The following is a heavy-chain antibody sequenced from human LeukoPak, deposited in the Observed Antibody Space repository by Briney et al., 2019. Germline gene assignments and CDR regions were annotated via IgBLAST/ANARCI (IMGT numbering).Heavy chain of an antibody. CDR3: AKSREEIRGLDAFDI. V-gene: IGHV4-39*07. D-gene: IGHD5-24*01. Sequence: SETLSLTCAVSGGSIRNSSFYWGWIRQPPGKGLEWIASIYNSGTTYYNPSLKSRVALSVDTSKNQFSLKLSSLTAADTAVYYCAKSREEIRGLDAFDIWGQGTMVTVSS. CDR1: GGSIRNSSFY. J-gene: IGHJ3*02. CDR2: IYNSGTT.